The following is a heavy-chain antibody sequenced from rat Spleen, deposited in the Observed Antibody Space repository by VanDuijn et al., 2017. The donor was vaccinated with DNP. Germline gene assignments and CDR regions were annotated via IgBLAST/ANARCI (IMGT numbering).Heavy chain of an antibody. CDR2: ISPSGGST. V-gene: IGHV5-25*01. Sequence: EVQLVESGGGLVQPGRSLKLSCAASGFTFSNYDMAWVRQAPTKGLEWVASISPSGGSTYYRDSVKGRFTVSRDNAKSSLYLQMDSLRSEDTATYYCARHAEIVMPMDAWGQGTSVTVSS. CDR3: ARHAEIVMPMDA. D-gene: IGHD1-12*01. J-gene: IGHJ4*01. CDR1: GFTFSNYD.